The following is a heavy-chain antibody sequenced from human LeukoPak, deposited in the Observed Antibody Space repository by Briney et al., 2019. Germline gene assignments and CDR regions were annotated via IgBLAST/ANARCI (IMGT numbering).Heavy chain of an antibody. D-gene: IGHD3-22*01. Sequence: SETLSLTCTVSDDSITIYYWTWIRQPPGKGLEWIGYIDHTGSTNYNPSLNSRVTISRDTSKNHFSLELSSVTAADTAVYYCARDTYYYDSSGYSSLDYWGQGTLVTVSS. CDR1: DDSITIYY. CDR2: IDHTGST. V-gene: IGHV4-59*12. CDR3: ARDTYYYDSSGYSSLDY. J-gene: IGHJ4*02.